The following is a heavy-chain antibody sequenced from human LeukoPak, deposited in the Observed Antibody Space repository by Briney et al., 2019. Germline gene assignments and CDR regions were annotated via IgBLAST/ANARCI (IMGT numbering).Heavy chain of an antibody. Sequence: GGSLRLSCAASGFTFSIHAMSWVRQAPGKGLQWVSSITSRGESTWYVDSVKCRFTITRDNSENTLYLQMHSLRAEDTAVYYCARDRPNYYGSDGHYYRRDGDYWGRGTLVSVSS. J-gene: IGHJ4*02. CDR1: GFTFSIHA. CDR2: ITSRGEST. CDR3: ARDRPNYYGSDGHYYRRDGDY. V-gene: IGHV3-23*01. D-gene: IGHD3-22*01.